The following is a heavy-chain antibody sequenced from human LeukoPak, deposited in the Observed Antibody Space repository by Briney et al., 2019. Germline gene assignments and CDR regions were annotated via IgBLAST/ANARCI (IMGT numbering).Heavy chain of an antibody. CDR1: KFNFHTYD. CDR2: ISGSGGST. CDR3: AKDPNGDYIGAFDI. J-gene: IGHJ3*02. V-gene: IGHV3-23*01. D-gene: IGHD4-17*01. Sequence: GGSLRLSCTTSKFNFHTYDLTWVRQAPGKELEWVSSISGSGGSTQYAASVQGRFTISRDNSKNTLYLQMNSLRAEDTAVYYCAKDPNGDYIGAFDIWGQGTMVTVSS.